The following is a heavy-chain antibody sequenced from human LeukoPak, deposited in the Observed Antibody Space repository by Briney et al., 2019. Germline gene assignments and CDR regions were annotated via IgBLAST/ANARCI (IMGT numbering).Heavy chain of an antibody. D-gene: IGHD1-14*01. Sequence: PSETLSLTCSVSGDSISSYYWSWIRQSPGKGLEWIGDVHYRGSSNNNPSLKSRVTMSVDTSKNQFSLKLSSLTAADTAVYYCARGSTGQYDPWGQGILVTVSS. J-gene: IGHJ5*02. CDR1: GDSISSYY. V-gene: IGHV4-59*01. CDR3: ARGSTGQYDP. CDR2: VHYRGSS.